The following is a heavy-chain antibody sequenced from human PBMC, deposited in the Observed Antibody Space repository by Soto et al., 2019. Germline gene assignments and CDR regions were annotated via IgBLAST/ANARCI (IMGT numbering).Heavy chain of an antibody. CDR3: ARDIVKEVRGVILRNYYYYGMDV. D-gene: IGHD3-10*01. CDR1: GFTFSSYA. V-gene: IGHV3-30-3*01. Sequence: GGSLRLSCAASGFTFSSYAMHWVRQAPGKGLEWVAVISYDGSNKYYADSVKGRFTISRDNSKNTLYLQMNSLRAEDTAVYYCARDIVKEVRGVILRNYYYYGMDVWGQGTTVTVSS. J-gene: IGHJ6*02. CDR2: ISYDGSNK.